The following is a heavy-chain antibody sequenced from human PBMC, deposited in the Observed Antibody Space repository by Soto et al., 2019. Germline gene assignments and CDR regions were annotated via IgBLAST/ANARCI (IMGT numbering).Heavy chain of an antibody. D-gene: IGHD5-12*01. Sequence: EVQLLESGGGLVQPGGSLRLSCAASGFTFSSYAMSWVRQAPGKGLEWVSAISGSGGSTYYEDSEKGRFTISRDKSKNKLYLQMNSLRAEDTAVYYCAKGLVNRYSGYAWGQGTLVTVSS. CDR1: GFTFSSYA. V-gene: IGHV3-23*01. CDR3: AKGLVNRYSGYA. CDR2: ISGSGGST. J-gene: IGHJ4*02.